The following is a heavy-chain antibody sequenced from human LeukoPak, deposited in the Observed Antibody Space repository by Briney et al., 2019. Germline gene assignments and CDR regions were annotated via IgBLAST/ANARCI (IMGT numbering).Heavy chain of an antibody. CDR3: ARSGYSYKYIDY. V-gene: IGHV1-2*02. CDR1: GYTFTGYY. J-gene: IGHJ4*02. CDR2: INPNSGGT. Sequence: ASVKVPCKASGYTFTGYYMHWVGQAPGQGLEWMGWINPNSGGTNYAQKFQGRVTMTRDTSISTAYMELSRLRSDDTAVYYCARSGYSYKYIDYWGQGTLVTVSS. D-gene: IGHD5-18*01.